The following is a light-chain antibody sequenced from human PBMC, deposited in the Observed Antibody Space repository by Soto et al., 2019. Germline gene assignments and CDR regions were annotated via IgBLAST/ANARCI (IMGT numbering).Light chain of an antibody. CDR3: QNYKSVPFT. CDR1: QDISNY. V-gene: IGKV1-27*01. Sequence: IQMTQSPSSLSASVGDRVTITCWASQDISNYLAWYQQTPGKVPKLLIYEASALQSGVPSRFSASGSGTDFTLTISRLQPEDVATYYCQNYKSVPFTFGGGTKV. CDR2: EAS. J-gene: IGKJ4*01.